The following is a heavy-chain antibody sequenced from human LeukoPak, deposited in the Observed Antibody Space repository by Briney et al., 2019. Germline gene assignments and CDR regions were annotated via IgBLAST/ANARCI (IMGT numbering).Heavy chain of an antibody. CDR1: GYTFTGYY. Sequence: PWASVKVSCKASGYTFTGYYMHWVRQAPGQGLEWMGWINPNSGGTNYAQKFQGRVTMTRDTSISTAYMELSRLRSDDTAVYYCAREVSPFIVGATNDYWGQGTLVTVSS. J-gene: IGHJ4*02. V-gene: IGHV1-2*02. D-gene: IGHD1-26*01. CDR2: INPNSGGT. CDR3: AREVSPFIVGATNDY.